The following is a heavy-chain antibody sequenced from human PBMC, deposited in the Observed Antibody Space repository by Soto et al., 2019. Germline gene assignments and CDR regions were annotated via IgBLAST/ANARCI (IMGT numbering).Heavy chain of an antibody. Sequence: QVQLVQSGGEVKKPGASVKVSCKASGYTFSSYGISWVRQAPGQGLEWMGWINPYNGNTNYAQKVQDRVTMTTDTFTSTAYMGLGRLRSDNTAVYYCARDSYYYDSSGYLGGDYWGQGTLVTVSS. V-gene: IGHV1-18*01. D-gene: IGHD3-22*01. J-gene: IGHJ4*02. CDR2: INPYNGNT. CDR3: ARDSYYYDSSGYLGGDY. CDR1: GYTFSSYG.